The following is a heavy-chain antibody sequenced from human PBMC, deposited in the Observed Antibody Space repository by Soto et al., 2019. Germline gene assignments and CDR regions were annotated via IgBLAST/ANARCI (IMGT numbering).Heavy chain of an antibody. CDR2: IWYDGSNK. Sequence: GGSLRLSCAASGFTFSSYGMHWVRQAPGKGLEWVAVIWYDGSNKYYADSVKGRFTISRDNSKNTLYLQMNSLRAEDTAVYYCARDRTYYYDSSGYNYGMDVWGQGDTVTVSS. CDR3: ARDRTYYYDSSGYNYGMDV. D-gene: IGHD3-22*01. V-gene: IGHV3-33*01. CDR1: GFTFSSYG. J-gene: IGHJ6*02.